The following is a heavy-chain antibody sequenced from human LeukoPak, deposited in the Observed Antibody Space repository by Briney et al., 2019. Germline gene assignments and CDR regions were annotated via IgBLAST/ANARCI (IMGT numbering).Heavy chain of an antibody. CDR2: ISAYNGNT. CDR3: ARVGGGYDSGGNNWFDP. CDR1: GYTFTSYG. Sequence: ASVKVSCKASGYTFTSYGISWVRQAPGQGLEWMGWISAYNGNTNYAQKLQGRVTMTTDTSTSTAYMVLRSLRSDDTAVYYCARVGGGYDSGGNNWFDPWGQGTLVTVSS. V-gene: IGHV1-18*01. D-gene: IGHD5-12*01. J-gene: IGHJ5*02.